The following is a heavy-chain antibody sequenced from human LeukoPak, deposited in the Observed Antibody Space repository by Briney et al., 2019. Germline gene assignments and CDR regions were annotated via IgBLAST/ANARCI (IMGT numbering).Heavy chain of an antibody. D-gene: IGHD3-10*01. Sequence: SETLSLTCTVSGGSISSSSYYWGWLRQPPGKGLEWIGSIYYSGSTYYNPSLKSRVTISVDTSKNQFSLKLSSVTAADTAVYYCARQGQTMVRPTPGGKFDYWGQGTLVTVSS. CDR2: IYYSGST. V-gene: IGHV4-39*01. CDR1: GGSISSSSYY. J-gene: IGHJ4*02. CDR3: ARQGQTMVRPTPGGKFDY.